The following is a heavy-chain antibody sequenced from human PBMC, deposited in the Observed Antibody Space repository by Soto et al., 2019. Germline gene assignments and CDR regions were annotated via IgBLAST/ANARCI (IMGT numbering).Heavy chain of an antibody. CDR3: ARERDYYGRYYYYGMDV. CDR1: GYTFTSYA. CDR2: INAGNGNT. D-gene: IGHD3-10*02. Sequence: QVQLVQSGAEVKKPGASVKVSCKASGYTFTSYAMHWVRQAPGQRLEWMGWINAGNGNTKYSQKFQGRVTITRDTSASTAYMELSRLRSEDTAVYYCARERDYYGRYYYYGMDVWGQGTTVTVSS. J-gene: IGHJ6*02. V-gene: IGHV1-3*01.